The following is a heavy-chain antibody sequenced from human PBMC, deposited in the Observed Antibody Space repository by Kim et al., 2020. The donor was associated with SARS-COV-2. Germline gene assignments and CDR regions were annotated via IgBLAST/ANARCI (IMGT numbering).Heavy chain of an antibody. Sequence: GGSLRLSCAASGFTFDDYTMHWVRQAPGKGLEWVSLISWDGGSTYYADSVKGRFTISRDNSKNSLYLQMNSLRTEDTALYYCAKSDAVAGTIAFDYWGQGTRITVSS. CDR2: ISWDGGST. J-gene: IGHJ4*02. V-gene: IGHV3-43*01. CDR1: GFTFDDYT. CDR3: AKSDAVAGTIAFDY. D-gene: IGHD6-19*01.